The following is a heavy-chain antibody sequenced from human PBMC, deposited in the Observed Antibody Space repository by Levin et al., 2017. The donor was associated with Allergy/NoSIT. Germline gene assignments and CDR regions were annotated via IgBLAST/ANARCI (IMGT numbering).Heavy chain of an antibody. J-gene: IGHJ4*02. CDR2: ISVDGSDD. V-gene: IGHV3-30*10. D-gene: IGHD3-9*01. CDR3: ARNALDRYYDISGHPF. Sequence: QAGGSLRLSCSASGFTFSYYAFHWVRQAPGKGLEWLAFISVDGSDDFYTDSVRGRFRISRDNAKNTLYLQMNSLRPEDTAVYFCARNALDRYYDISGHPFWGQGAQVTVS. CDR1: GFTFSYYA.